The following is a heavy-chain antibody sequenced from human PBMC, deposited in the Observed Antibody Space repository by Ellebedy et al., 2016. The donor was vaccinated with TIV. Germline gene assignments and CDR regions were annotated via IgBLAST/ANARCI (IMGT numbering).Heavy chain of an antibody. J-gene: IGHJ4*02. CDR3: TRDSGWEESD. CDR2: INQDGSAN. CDR1: GFTFRSYW. V-gene: IGHV3-7*03. Sequence: GGSLRLSXAASGFTFRSYWMMWVRQAPGKGLECMANINQDGSANYYVDSVKGRFTTSRDNSKNTLHLQMNSLRVEDTAVYFCTRDSGWEESDWGQGTLVIVSS. D-gene: IGHD1-26*01.